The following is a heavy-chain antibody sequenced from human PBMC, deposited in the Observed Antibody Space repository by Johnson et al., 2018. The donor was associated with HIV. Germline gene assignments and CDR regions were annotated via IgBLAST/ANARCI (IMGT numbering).Heavy chain of an antibody. J-gene: IGHJ3*02. Sequence: QMLLVESGGGVVQPGRSLRLSCAAFGFDFNTHNIHWVRQAPGKGLEWVTLISYHGSDTYYADSVQGRFTISRDNSNNTVFLQMNSLRAEDTALYYWAKDRVVQSVGDAFDIWGQGTMVTVSS. V-gene: IGHV3-30*04. CDR2: ISYHGSDT. CDR3: AKDRVVQSVGDAFDI. D-gene: IGHD2-15*01. CDR1: GFDFNTHN.